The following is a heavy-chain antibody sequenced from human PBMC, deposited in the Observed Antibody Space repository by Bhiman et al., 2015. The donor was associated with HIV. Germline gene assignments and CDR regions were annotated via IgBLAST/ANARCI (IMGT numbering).Heavy chain of an antibody. D-gene: IGHD3-3*01. J-gene: IGHJ3*02. CDR2: ISDDGSNK. CDR1: GFTFSSYG. CDR3: AKDLGESENEEWASDYYDFSIGYPGQDPRGVVGIFDI. Sequence: QVQLVESGGGVVQPGRSLRLSCAASGFTFSSYGMHWVRQAPGKGLEWVAVISDDGSNKYYADSVKGRFTISRDNSKNTLYLQMNSLRAEDTAVYYCAKDLGESENEEWASDYYDFSIGYPGQDPRGVVGIFDIWGQGTMVTVSS. V-gene: IGHV3-30*18.